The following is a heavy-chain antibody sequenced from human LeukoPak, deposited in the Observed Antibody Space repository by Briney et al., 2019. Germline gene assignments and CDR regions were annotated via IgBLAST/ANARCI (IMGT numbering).Heavy chain of an antibody. CDR3: AKVPRSTVSY. D-gene: IGHD2-2*01. CDR1: EFSFSTNW. V-gene: IGHV3-7*01. J-gene: IGHJ4*02. CDR2: LNEDGSVK. Sequence: GGSLRLPCAASEFSFSTNWMHWVRQTPGKGLEWVAELNEDGSVKYYVDSVKGRFTISRDNAKSLLFLQMYNLRTEDTGVYFCAKVPRSTVSYWGRGTLVTVSS.